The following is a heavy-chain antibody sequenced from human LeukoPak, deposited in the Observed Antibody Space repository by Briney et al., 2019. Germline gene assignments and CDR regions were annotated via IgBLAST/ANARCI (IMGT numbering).Heavy chain of an antibody. D-gene: IGHD3-16*01. CDR1: GGSFSGYY. Sequence: LSLTCAVYGGSFSGYYWSWIRQAPGKGLEWVSYISSSGSTIYYADSVKGRFTISRDNAKNSLYLQMNSLRAEDTAVYYCARGGYLITFGGVDYWGQGTLVTVSS. CDR2: ISSSGSTI. J-gene: IGHJ4*02. CDR3: ARGGYLITFGGVDY. V-gene: IGHV3-11*04.